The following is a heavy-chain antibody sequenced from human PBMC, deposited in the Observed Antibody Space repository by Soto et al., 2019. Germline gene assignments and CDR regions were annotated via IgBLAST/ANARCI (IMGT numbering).Heavy chain of an antibody. Sequence: GGSLRLSCAASGFTFSSYSMNWVRQAPGKGLEWVSSISSSSSYIYYADSVKGRFTISRDNAKNSLYLQMNSLRAEDTAVYYCAREPLSVIRFLEWTYRPSFDYWGQGTLVTVSS. J-gene: IGHJ4*02. V-gene: IGHV3-21*01. CDR1: GFTFSSYS. CDR3: AREPLSVIRFLEWTYRPSFDY. D-gene: IGHD3-3*01. CDR2: ISSSSSYI.